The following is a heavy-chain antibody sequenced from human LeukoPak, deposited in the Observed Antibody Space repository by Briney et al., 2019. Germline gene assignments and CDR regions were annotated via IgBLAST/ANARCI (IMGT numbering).Heavy chain of an antibody. CDR1: GYTFTSYG. CDR2: ISAYNGNT. D-gene: IGHD2-8*01. CDR3: ARLLVSIPYYGMDV. V-gene: IGHV1-18*01. J-gene: IGHJ6*02. Sequence: GASVKVSCKASGYTFTSYGISWVRQAPGQGLEWMGWISAYNGNTNYAQKLQGRVTMTTDTSTGTAYMELRSLRSDDTAVYYCARLLVSIPYYGMDVWGQGTTVTVSS.